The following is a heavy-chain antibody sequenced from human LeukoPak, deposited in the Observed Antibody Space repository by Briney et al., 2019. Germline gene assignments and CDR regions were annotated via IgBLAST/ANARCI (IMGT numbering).Heavy chain of an antibody. D-gene: IGHD3-3*01. Sequence: SETLSLTCTVSGGSISSHYWSWIRQPPGKTLEWIGYIYYSGSTDYNPSLRSRVTISVDSSKNQFSLRLSSVTAADTAVYYCARGSDYGDYWGQGTLVTVSS. J-gene: IGHJ4*02. CDR3: ARGSDYGDY. CDR2: IYYSGST. V-gene: IGHV4-59*11. CDR1: GGSISSHY.